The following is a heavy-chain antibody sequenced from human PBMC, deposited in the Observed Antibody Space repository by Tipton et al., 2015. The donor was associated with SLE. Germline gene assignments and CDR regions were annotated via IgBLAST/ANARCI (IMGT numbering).Heavy chain of an antibody. V-gene: IGHV4-61*02. J-gene: IGHJ4*02. CDR2: IYTSGRT. D-gene: IGHD1-26*01. Sequence: LRLSCTVSGGSISSGSYYWSWIRQPAGKGLEWIGRIYTSGRTNYNPSLKSRVTISVDTSKNQFSLKLSSVTAADTAVYYCARSYVGATFDYWGQGTLVTVSS. CDR1: GGSISSGSYY. CDR3: ARSYVGATFDY.